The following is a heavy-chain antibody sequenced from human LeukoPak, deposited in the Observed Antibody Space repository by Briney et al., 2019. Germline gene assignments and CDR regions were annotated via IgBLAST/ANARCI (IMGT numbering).Heavy chain of an antibody. CDR3: AKGGIDYDILTPGLCFDY. V-gene: IGHV3-23*01. CDR1: GFTFSSYA. Sequence: PGGSLRLSCAASGFTFSSYAMSWVRQAPGKGLEWVSAISGSGGSTYYADSVKGRFTISRDNSKNTLYLQMNSLRAEDTAVYYCAKGGIDYDILTPGLCFDYWGQGTLVTVSS. J-gene: IGHJ4*02. D-gene: IGHD3-9*01. CDR2: ISGSGGST.